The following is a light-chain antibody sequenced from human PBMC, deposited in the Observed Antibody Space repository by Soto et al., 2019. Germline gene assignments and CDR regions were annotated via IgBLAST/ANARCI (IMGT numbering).Light chain of an antibody. CDR2: DII. J-gene: IGLJ2*01. Sequence: QPVLTQPRSVSGSPGQSVTISCTGTSSDVGGYNYVSWYQQHPGKAPKLMIYDIIKRPSGVPDRFSGSKSGNTASLTISGLQAEDGADYYCCSYAGSYTVVFGGGTQLTVL. CDR3: CSYAGSYTVV. V-gene: IGLV2-11*01. CDR1: SSDVGGYNY.